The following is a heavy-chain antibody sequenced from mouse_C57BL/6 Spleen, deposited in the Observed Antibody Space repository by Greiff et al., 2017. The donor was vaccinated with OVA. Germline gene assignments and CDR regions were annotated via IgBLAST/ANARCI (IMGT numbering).Heavy chain of an antibody. Sequence: QVQLKESGAELARPGASVKLSCKASGYTFTSYGLSWVKQRTGQGLEWIGEIYPRSGNPYYNEKFKGKATLTADKSASTAYMELRSLTSEDSAVYFCARSEGYYYGSLDYWGQGTTLTVSS. J-gene: IGHJ2*01. D-gene: IGHD1-1*01. V-gene: IGHV1-81*01. CDR3: ARSEGYYYGSLDY. CDR2: IYPRSGNP. CDR1: GYTFTSYG.